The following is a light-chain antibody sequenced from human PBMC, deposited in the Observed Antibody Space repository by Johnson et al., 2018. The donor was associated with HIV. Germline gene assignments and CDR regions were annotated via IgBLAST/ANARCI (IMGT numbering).Light chain of an antibody. CDR3: GTWDSSLSGYV. CDR1: SSNIGNNF. CDR2: DNN. Sequence: QPVLTQPPSVSAAPGQTVTISCSGSSSNIGNNFISWYQQLPGTALKLLTYDNNTRPSGIPDRFSGSKSGTSATLGITVLLTGDEADYDCGTWDSSLSGYVFGTGTKVTVL. J-gene: IGLJ1*01. V-gene: IGLV1-51*01.